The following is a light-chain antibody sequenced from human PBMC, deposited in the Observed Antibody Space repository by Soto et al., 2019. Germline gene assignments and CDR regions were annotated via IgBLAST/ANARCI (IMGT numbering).Light chain of an antibody. Sequence: VLAQPAPVFGAPWQSITISFPGTNCDVGNYNLVSWYQQHPGKAPKLMIYDVSKRPSGVSNRFSGSKSGNTASLTISRLQADDEADYYCCSYAGDSYVFGTGTKVTVL. CDR1: NCDVGNYNL. CDR3: CSYAGDSYV. V-gene: IGLV2-23*02. CDR2: DVS. J-gene: IGLJ1*01.